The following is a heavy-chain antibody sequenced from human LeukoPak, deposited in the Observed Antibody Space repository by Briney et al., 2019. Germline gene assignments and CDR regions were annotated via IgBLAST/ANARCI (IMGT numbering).Heavy chain of an antibody. CDR3: AKSDCSFTSCYVRDW. J-gene: IGHJ4*02. D-gene: IGHD2-2*01. V-gene: IGHV3-23*01. CDR1: GFTFNSYA. CDR2: ISGSGGST. Sequence: GGSLRLSCAASGFTFNSYAMSWVRQAPGKRLEWVSVISGSGGSTSYADSVKGRFAISRDNSKNTLYLQMNSLRAEDAAVYYCAKSDCSFTSCYVRDWWGQGTLVTVSS.